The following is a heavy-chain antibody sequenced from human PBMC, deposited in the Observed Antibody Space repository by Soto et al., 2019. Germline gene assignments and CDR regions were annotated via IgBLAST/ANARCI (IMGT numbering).Heavy chain of an antibody. Sequence: EVQLVESGGGLVQPGGSLRLSCAASGFTFSSYWMSWVRQAPGKGLEGVANIKQDGSEKYYVDSVKGRFTISRDNAKNSLYLQMNSLRAEDTAVYYCARFGGTGYDSNFDYWGQGTLVTVSS. D-gene: IGHD5-12*01. CDR2: IKQDGSEK. CDR1: GFTFSSYW. J-gene: IGHJ4*02. CDR3: ARFGGTGYDSNFDY. V-gene: IGHV3-7*01.